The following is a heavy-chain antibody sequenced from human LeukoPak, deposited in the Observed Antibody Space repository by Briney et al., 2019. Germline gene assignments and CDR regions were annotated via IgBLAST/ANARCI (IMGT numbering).Heavy chain of an antibody. D-gene: IGHD1-1*01. J-gene: IGHJ6*02. CDR1: GGSVSSNSAA. CDR3: ARGKWNHYGMDV. V-gene: IGHV6-1*01. CDR2: TYYGPKWYN. Sequence: SQTLSLTCAISGGSVSSNSAAWNWIRQSPSRGLEWLGRTYYGPKWYNDYGVSVKSRITINADTSKNQFSLQLNSVTPEDTAVYYCARGKWNHYGMDVWGQGTTVTVSS.